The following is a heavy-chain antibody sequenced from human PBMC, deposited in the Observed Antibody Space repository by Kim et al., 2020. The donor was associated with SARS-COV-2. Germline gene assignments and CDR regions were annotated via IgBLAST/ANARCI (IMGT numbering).Heavy chain of an antibody. CDR2: ISSSGSTI. V-gene: IGHV3-11*01. Sequence: GGSLRLSCAASGFTFSDYYMSWIRQAPGKGLEWVSYISSSGSTIYYADSVKGRFTISRDNAKNSLYLQMNSLRAEDTAVYYCARVQTRTYYYDSPWNFLDYWGQGTLVTVSS. J-gene: IGHJ4*02. CDR1: GFTFSDYY. CDR3: ARVQTRTYYYDSPWNFLDY. D-gene: IGHD3-22*01.